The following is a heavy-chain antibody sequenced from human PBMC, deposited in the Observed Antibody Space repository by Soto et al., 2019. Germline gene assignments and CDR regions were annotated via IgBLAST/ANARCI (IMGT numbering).Heavy chain of an antibody. CDR2: IYYTGIT. V-gene: IGHV4-39*01. D-gene: IGHD6-19*01. J-gene: IGHJ4*02. CDR1: GGSISSSSYY. CDR3: ARPARQDTVAGNY. Sequence: QLHLQESGPGLVKPSETLSLTCTVSGGSISSSSYYWGWIRQPPGKGLEWIGSIYYTGITHYNPSLKSRATISIDTSKHQCSLNLNSVTATDTAVYYCARPARQDTVAGNYWGQGTLVTVSS.